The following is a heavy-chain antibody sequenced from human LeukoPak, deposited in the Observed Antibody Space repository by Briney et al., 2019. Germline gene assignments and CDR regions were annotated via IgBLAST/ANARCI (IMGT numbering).Heavy chain of an antibody. D-gene: IGHD3-22*01. V-gene: IGHV3-21*01. CDR2: ISSSSSYI. J-gene: IGHJ4*02. CDR3: ARTDEDYYDSSGYYSPLY. CDR1: GFTFSSYS. Sequence: GSLRLSCAASGFTFSSYSINWVRQAPGKGLEWVSSISSSSSYIYYADSVKGRFTISRDNAKNSLYLQMNSLRAEDTAVYYCARTDEDYYDSSGYYSPLYWGQGTLVTVSS.